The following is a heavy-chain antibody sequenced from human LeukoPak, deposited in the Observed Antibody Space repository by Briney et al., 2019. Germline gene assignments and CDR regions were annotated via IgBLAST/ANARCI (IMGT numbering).Heavy chain of an antibody. Sequence: GGSLRLSRAASGFTFSDYYMTWIRPAPGKGLEWISYISSSGSTIYYAGSVEGRFTISRDNARNSLYLQMNSLRAEDTAVYYCVRGSDRLLYDAFDMWGQGTMVTVSS. CDR1: GFTFSDYY. J-gene: IGHJ3*02. CDR3: VRGSDRLLYDAFDM. CDR2: ISSSGSTI. D-gene: IGHD3-9*01. V-gene: IGHV3-11*01.